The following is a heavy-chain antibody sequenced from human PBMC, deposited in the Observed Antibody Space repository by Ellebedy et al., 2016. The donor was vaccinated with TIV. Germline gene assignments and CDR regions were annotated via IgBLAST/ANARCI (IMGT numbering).Heavy chain of an antibody. V-gene: IGHV4-34*01. Sequence: MPSETLSLTCAVYDGSFSDYYWCWNRQPPGKGLEWIGEINHSGSTSYNPSLKSRVTISIDMSKNQFSLKLSSVTAADTAVYYCASGDCSGGSCYKNDNWGQGTLVTVSS. D-gene: IGHD2-15*01. J-gene: IGHJ4*02. CDR2: INHSGST. CDR1: DGSFSDYY. CDR3: ASGDCSGGSCYKNDN.